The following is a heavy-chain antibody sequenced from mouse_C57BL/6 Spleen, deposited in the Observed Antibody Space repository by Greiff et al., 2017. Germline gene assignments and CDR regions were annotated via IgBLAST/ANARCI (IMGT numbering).Heavy chain of an antibody. V-gene: IGHV1-82*01. D-gene: IGHD2-4*01. CDR2: IYPGDGDT. CDR1: GYAFSSSW. J-gene: IGHJ2*01. Sequence: QVQLQQSGPELVKPGASVKISCKASGYAFSSSWMNWVKQRPGQGLEWIGRIYPGDGDTNYNGKFKGKATLTADKSSSTAYMQLSSLTSEDSAVYFCARDPYDYTFDYWGQGTTLTVSS. CDR3: ARDPYDYTFDY.